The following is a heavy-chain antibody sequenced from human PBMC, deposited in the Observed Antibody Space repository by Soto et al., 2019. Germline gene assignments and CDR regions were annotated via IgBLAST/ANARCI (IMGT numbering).Heavy chain of an antibody. D-gene: IGHD3-3*01. CDR3: GKGRSVIVGVVY. V-gene: IGHV1-2*02. CDR1: GYSFTAYY. J-gene: IGHJ4*02. CDR2: ISPKSGDT. Sequence: ASVKVSCKASGYSFTAYYIHWVRQAPGQGPAWMGEISPKSGDTKYAQKFQGRVTMTRDTSITTVYMELSNVSPDDTAVYSGGKGRSVIVGVVYLGQGAL.